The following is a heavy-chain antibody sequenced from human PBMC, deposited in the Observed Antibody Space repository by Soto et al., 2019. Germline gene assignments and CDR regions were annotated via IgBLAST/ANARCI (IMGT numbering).Heavy chain of an antibody. V-gene: IGHV3-23*01. J-gene: IGHJ4*02. Sequence: PGGSLRLSCAASGFTFSSYAMSWVRQAPGKGLEWVSAISGSGGSTYYADSVKGRFTISRDNSKNTLYLQMNSLRAEDTAVYYCAKTSSLLWFGELFSTEFDYWGQGTLVTVSS. D-gene: IGHD3-10*01. CDR3: AKTSSLLWFGELFSTEFDY. CDR2: ISGSGGST. CDR1: GFTFSSYA.